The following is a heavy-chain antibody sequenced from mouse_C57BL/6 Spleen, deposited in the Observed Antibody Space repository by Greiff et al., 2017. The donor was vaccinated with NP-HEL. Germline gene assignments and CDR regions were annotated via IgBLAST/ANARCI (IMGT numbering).Heavy chain of an antibody. D-gene: IGHD2-4*01. J-gene: IGHJ1*03. CDR1: GYSITSGYY. CDR3: ARNDDYGYWYFDV. Sequence: EVKLMESGPGLVKPSQSLSLTCSVTGYSITSGYYWNWIRQFPGNKLEWMGYISYDGSNNYNPSLKNRISLTRDTSKNQFFLKLNSVTTEDTATYYCARNDDYGYWYFDVWGKGTTVTGSS. V-gene: IGHV3-6*01. CDR2: ISYDGSN.